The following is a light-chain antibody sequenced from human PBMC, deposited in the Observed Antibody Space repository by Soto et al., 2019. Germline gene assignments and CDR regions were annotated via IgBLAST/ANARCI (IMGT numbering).Light chain of an antibody. CDR1: QRVSSSY. CDR2: DAS. Sequence: EIVLTQSPGTLSLSPGERATLSCRASQRVSSSYLAWYQQKPGQAPRLLIYDASSRATGIPDRFSGSGSGTDFTLTISRLEPEDFAVYYCQNYGSSRTFGQGTKVDIK. J-gene: IGKJ1*01. V-gene: IGKV3-20*01. CDR3: QNYGSSRT.